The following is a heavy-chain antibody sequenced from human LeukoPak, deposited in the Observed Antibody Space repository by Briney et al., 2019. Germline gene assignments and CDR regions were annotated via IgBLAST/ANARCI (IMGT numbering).Heavy chain of an antibody. J-gene: IGHJ6*03. CDR1: GGSISSYY. CDR2: IYTSGST. Sequence: SETLSLTCTVSGGSISSYYWSWIRQPAGKGLEWIGRIYTSGSTNYNPSLKSRVTMSVDTSKNQFSLKLSSVTAADTAVYYCARDRGYCSSTSCYARGDYYYYYYMDVWGKGTTVTVSS. D-gene: IGHD2-2*01. CDR3: ARDRGYCSSTSCYARGDYYYYYYMDV. V-gene: IGHV4-4*07.